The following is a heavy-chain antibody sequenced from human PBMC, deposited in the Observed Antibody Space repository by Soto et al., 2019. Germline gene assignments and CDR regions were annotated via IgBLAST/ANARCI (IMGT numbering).Heavy chain of an antibody. CDR3: ARRYGGNFDC. CDR1: GGSISSYY. V-gene: IGHV4-59*01. D-gene: IGHD1-26*01. Sequence: QVQLQESGPGLVKPSETLSLTCTVSGGSISSYYWSWIRQPPGKGLEWIGYIYYSGSTNYTPSLKTRVTISVDTSKNQFSLKLSAVTAADTAVYYCARRYGGNFDCWGQGTLVTVSS. CDR2: IYYSGST. J-gene: IGHJ4*02.